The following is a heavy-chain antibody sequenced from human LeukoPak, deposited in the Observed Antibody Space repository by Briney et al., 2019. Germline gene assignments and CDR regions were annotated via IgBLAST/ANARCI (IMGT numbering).Heavy chain of an antibody. D-gene: IGHD1-1*01. J-gene: IGHJ4*02. CDR2: IYYSGST. CDR1: GGSISSYY. Sequence: SETLSLTCTVSGGSISSYYWSWIRQPPGKGLEWIGYIYYSGSTNYSPSLKSRVTISVDTSKNQFSLKLSSVTAADTAVYYCATHDEGFDYWGQGTLVTVSS. V-gene: IGHV4-59*01. CDR3: ATHDEGFDY.